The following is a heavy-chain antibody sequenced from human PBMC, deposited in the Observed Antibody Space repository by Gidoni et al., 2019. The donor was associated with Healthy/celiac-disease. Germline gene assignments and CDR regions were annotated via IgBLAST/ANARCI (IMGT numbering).Heavy chain of an antibody. CDR3: ARAITDYYYYYMDV. CDR2: ISSSGSTI. Sequence: EVQLVESGGGLVQPGGSLRLSCAASGFTFSSYGMNWVRQAPGKGLEWVSYISSSGSTIYYADSVKGRFTISRDNAKNSLYLQMNSLRAEDTAVYYCARAITDYYYYYMDVWGKGTTVTVSS. D-gene: IGHD5-12*01. V-gene: IGHV3-48*03. CDR1: GFTFSSYG. J-gene: IGHJ6*03.